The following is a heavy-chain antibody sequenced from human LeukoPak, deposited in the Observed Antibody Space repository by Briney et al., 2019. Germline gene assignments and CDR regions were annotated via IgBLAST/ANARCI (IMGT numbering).Heavy chain of an antibody. CDR3: ARVQGGGYRTADS. D-gene: IGHD6-25*01. CDR2: ISSSRSYI. Sequence: GGSLRLSCAASGFTFSSYSMNWVRQAPGKGLEWVSFISSSRSYIYYADSVKGRFTISRDSSKNTLFLQMNSLRGEDTAMYYCARVQGGGYRTADSWGQGTLVTVSS. CDR1: GFTFSSYS. J-gene: IGHJ4*02. V-gene: IGHV3-21*01.